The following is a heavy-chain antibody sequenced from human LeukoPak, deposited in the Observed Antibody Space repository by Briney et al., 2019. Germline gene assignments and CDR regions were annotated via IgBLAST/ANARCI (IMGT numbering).Heavy chain of an antibody. D-gene: IGHD2-2*02. CDR3: ARVGSSTSCYSY. Sequence: GGSLRLSCAASGFTFSSYSMNWVRQAPEKGLEWVSSISSSSSYIYYADSVKGRFTISRDNAKNSLYLQMNSLRAEDTAVYYCARVGSSTSCYSYWGQGTLVTVSS. V-gene: IGHV3-21*01. CDR2: ISSSSSYI. J-gene: IGHJ4*02. CDR1: GFTFSSYS.